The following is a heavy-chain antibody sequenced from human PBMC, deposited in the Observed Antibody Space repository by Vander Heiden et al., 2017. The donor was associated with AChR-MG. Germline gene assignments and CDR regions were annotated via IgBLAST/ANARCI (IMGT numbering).Heavy chain of an antibody. Sequence: EVQLVQSGAAVKKPGESLKISCKGSGYSFPNYVNGWESQMHGKGLGWLGMIYPGDSDTRYSPSLQGQVTMSADKSISTAYLQWSSLQASDTAMYYCARQDGSSSSKWMDLWGQGTLVTVSS. V-gene: IGHV5-51*01. D-gene: IGHD6-6*01. J-gene: IGHJ4*02. CDR2: IYPGDSDT. CDR3: ARQDGSSSSKWMDL. CDR1: GYSFPNYV.